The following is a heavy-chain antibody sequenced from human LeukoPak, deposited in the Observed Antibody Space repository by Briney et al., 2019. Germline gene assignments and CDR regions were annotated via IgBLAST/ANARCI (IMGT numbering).Heavy chain of an antibody. J-gene: IGHJ5*02. Sequence: GGSLRLSCAASGFTFSSYAMHWVRQAPGKGLEWVAVISYDGSNKYYADSVKGRFTISRDNSKNTLYLQMNSLRAEDTAVYYCARAPSNEWLVIWFDPWGLGTLVNVSS. CDR2: ISYDGSNK. V-gene: IGHV3-30*04. CDR1: GFTFSSYA. CDR3: ARAPSNEWLVIWFDP. D-gene: IGHD6-19*01.